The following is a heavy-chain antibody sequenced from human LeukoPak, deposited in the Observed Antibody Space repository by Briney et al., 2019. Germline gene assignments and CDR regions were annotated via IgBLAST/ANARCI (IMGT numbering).Heavy chain of an antibody. CDR2: ITGSSSYI. Sequence: GGSLRLSCAASGFTFSSYSMNWVRQAPGKGLEWVSFITGSSSYIYHTDSVKGRFTISRDNAKNSLFLQMNSLRDEDTAVYYCASGFSSSPYFDYWGQGTLVTVSS. V-gene: IGHV3-21*01. J-gene: IGHJ4*02. D-gene: IGHD6-6*01. CDR1: GFTFSSYS. CDR3: ASGFSSSPYFDY.